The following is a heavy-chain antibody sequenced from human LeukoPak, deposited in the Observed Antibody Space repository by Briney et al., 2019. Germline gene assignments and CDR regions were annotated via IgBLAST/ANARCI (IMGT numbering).Heavy chain of an antibody. D-gene: IGHD3-10*01. J-gene: IGHJ5*02. Sequence: ASVKVSCKASGYTFTSYAMHWVRQAPGQRLEWMGWINAGNGNTKYSQKFQGRVTITRDTSASTAYMELSSLRSEDTAVYYCARENGSGSCYNRRYNWFDPWGQGTLVTVSS. CDR3: ARENGSGSCYNRRYNWFDP. CDR2: INAGNGNT. V-gene: IGHV1-3*01. CDR1: GYTFTSYA.